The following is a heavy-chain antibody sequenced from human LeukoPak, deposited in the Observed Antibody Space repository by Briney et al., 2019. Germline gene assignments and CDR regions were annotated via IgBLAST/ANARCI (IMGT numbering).Heavy chain of an antibody. D-gene: IGHD3-10*01. CDR3: AKERSLERDWYGEWDS. CDR2: ISSSGDRGRT. Sequence: GGSLRLSCAASGFTFSNFAMHWVRQAPGKGLEWVSSISSSGDRGRTYYAASVKGRFTISRDNSRNTLYLQMNSLRDEDTVVYYCAKERSLERDWYGEWDSWGQGTLVTVSS. CDR1: GFTFSNFA. V-gene: IGHV3-23*01. J-gene: IGHJ4*02.